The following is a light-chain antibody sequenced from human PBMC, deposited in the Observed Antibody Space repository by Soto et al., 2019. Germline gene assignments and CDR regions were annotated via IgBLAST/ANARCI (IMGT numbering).Light chain of an antibody. J-gene: IGKJ1*01. CDR2: VAS. Sequence: DIQMTQSPSSVSASVGDRVTITCRASQGISSWLAWYQHRPGKAPRLLIYVASSLQSGVPSRFSGSGSGTDFTLTISRLQPEDFATYYCQQANSFPWTFGQGTKVEIK. V-gene: IGKV1-12*01. CDR1: QGISSW. CDR3: QQANSFPWT.